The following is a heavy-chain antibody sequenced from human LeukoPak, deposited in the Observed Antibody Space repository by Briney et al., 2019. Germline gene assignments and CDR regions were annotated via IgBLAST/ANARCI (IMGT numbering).Heavy chain of an antibody. CDR1: GYTFTSYY. V-gene: IGHV1-46*01. J-gene: IGHJ4*02. Sequence: GASVKVSCKASGYTFTSYYIHWVRQVPGQGLEWMGFINPSGGSTTYAQRFQGRVTMTRDTSTSTVYMEVSSLISEDTAVYYCARGSHYYDSSGYEGGNYFDYWGQGTLVTVSS. CDR2: INPSGGST. D-gene: IGHD3-22*01. CDR3: ARGSHYYDSSGYEGGNYFDY.